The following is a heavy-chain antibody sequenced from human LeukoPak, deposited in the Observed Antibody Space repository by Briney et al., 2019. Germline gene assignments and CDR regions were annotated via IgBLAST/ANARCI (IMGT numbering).Heavy chain of an antibody. J-gene: IGHJ4*02. CDR3: ARDSARYYDSSGYYYDY. V-gene: IGHV1-58*02. CDR2: IVVGSGNT. D-gene: IGHD3-22*01. CDR1: GFTFTSSA. Sequence: ASVKVSCKASGFTFTSSAMQWVRQARGQRLEWIGWIVVGSGNTNYAQKFQERVTITRDTSISTAYMELSRLRSDDTAVYYCARDSARYYDSSGYYYDYWGQGTLVTVSS.